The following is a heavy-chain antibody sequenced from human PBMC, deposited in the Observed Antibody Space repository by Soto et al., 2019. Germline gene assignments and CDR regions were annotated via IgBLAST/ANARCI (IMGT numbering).Heavy chain of an antibody. CDR1: GGSISRYY. CDR3: ARITYGSGSYFEFDY. V-gene: IGHV4-59*01. Sequence: SETLSLTCTVSGGSISRYYWSWIRQPTGKGLEWIGYIYYSGSTNYNPSLKSRVTISVDPSKNQFSLKLSSVTAADTAVYYCARITYGSGSYFEFDYWGQGTLVTVSS. J-gene: IGHJ4*02. CDR2: IYYSGST. D-gene: IGHD3-10*01.